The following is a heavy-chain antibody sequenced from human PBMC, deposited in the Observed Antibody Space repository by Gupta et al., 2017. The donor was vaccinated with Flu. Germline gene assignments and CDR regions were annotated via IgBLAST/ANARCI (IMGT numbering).Heavy chain of an antibody. D-gene: IGHD4-17*01. CDR2: INPDGSST. J-gene: IGHJ4*02. V-gene: IGHV3-74*03. Sequence: AAGFTCSSSYLQWVRQAPGKGLVWVSRINPDGSSTTYAESVKGRFTISRDNAKNTLYLQMNSLGDDDTAVYYCATVTSGCWGQGTLVTVSS. CDR1: GFTCSSSY. CDR3: ATVTSGC.